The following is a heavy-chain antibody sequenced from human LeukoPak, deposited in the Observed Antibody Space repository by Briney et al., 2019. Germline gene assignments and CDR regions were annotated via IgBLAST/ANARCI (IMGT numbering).Heavy chain of an antibody. CDR1: GGSISSTGYY. CDR3: TRRSGGLPSDY. CDR2: IYYSGST. V-gene: IGHV4-39*01. D-gene: IGHD3-10*01. J-gene: IGHJ4*02. Sequence: SETLSLTCTVSGGSISSTGYYWGWVRQPPGKGLEWIGSIYYSGSTYDNPSLKSRVTISVDKSKNQFSLKLSSVTAAHTAVYYCTRRSGGLPSDYWGQGTLVTVSS.